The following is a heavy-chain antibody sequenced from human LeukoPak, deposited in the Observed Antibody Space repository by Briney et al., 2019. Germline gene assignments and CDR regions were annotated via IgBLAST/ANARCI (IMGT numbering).Heavy chain of an antibody. CDR2: MYSRGDT. D-gene: IGHD6-13*01. J-gene: IGHJ5*02. CDR1: GFTVSDNY. V-gene: IGHV3-53*01. CDR3: ARDAPQVPAAGVLAS. Sequence: PGGSLRLSCAASGFTVSDNYMSWVRQAPGKGLEWVSVMYSRGDTYYANSVKGRFTFSRDISKNTLYLQMDGLRNEDTAMYYCARDAPQVPAAGVLASWGQGSLVIVP.